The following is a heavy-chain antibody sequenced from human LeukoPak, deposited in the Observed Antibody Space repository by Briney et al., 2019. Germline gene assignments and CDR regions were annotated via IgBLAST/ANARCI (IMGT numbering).Heavy chain of an antibody. J-gene: IGHJ3*02. D-gene: IGHD2-21*02. CDR3: ARGGAGGDPRPAFDI. Sequence: GASVKVSCKASGYTFTSYYMHWVRQAPGQGLEWMGIINPSGGSTSYAQKFQGRVTMTRDTSTSTVYMELSSLRSEDTAVYYCARGGAGGDPRPAFDIWGQGTMVTVSS. CDR2: INPSGGST. CDR1: GYTFTSYY. V-gene: IGHV1-46*01.